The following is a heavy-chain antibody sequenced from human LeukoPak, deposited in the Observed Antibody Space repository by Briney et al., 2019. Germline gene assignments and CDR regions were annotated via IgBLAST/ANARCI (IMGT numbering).Heavy chain of an antibody. J-gene: IGHJ5*02. Sequence: SETLSLTCAVSGYSISSGYYWGWIRQPPGKGLEWIGGIYHSGSTYYNPSLKSRVTISVDTSKNQFSLKLSSATAADTAVYYCASLPVERWFDPWGQGTLVTVSS. CDR2: IYHSGST. V-gene: IGHV4-38-2*01. CDR1: GYSISSGYY. D-gene: IGHD1-26*01. CDR3: ASLPVERWFDP.